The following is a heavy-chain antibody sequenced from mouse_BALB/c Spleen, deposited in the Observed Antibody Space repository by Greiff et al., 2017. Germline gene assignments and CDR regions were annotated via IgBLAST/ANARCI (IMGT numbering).Heavy chain of an antibody. CDR3: ARRGDYDDYAMDY. D-gene: IGHD2-4*01. V-gene: IGHV5-6*01. J-gene: IGHJ4*01. CDR1: GFTFSSYG. Sequence: EVHLVESGGDLVKPGGSLKLSCAASGFTFSSYGMSWVRQTPDKRLEWVATISSGGSYTYYPDSVKGRFTISRDNAKNTLYLQMSSLKSEDTAMYYCARRGDYDDYAMDYWGQGTSVTVSS. CDR2: ISSGGSYT.